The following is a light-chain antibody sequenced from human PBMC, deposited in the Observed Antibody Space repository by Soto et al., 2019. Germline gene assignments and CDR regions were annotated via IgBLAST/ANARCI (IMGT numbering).Light chain of an antibody. Sequence: SALAQPASVSGSPGQSITISCTGTSSDVGAYNSVSWYQQHPHRAPQVIIYKGTQRPSGVSNRFSGSTSGNAASLTISALQTDDEADYFCYSSAPESTYVCGTGTRSPS. CDR2: KGT. V-gene: IGLV2-23*01. CDR3: YSSAPESTYV. J-gene: IGLJ1*01. CDR1: SSDVGAYNS.